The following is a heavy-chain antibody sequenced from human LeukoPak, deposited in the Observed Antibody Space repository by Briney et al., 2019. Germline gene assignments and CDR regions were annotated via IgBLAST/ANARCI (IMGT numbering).Heavy chain of an antibody. CDR2: ISWNSGSI. V-gene: IGHV3-9*01. CDR1: GFTFDDYA. J-gene: IGHJ4*02. D-gene: IGHD6-19*01. Sequence: GGSLRLSCAASGFTFDDYAMHWVRQAPGKGLEWVSGISWNSGSIGYADSVKGRFTISRDNAKNSLYLQMNSLRAEDTAVYYCAKVAVAATGWYFDYWGQGTLVTVSS. CDR3: AKVAVAATGWYFDY.